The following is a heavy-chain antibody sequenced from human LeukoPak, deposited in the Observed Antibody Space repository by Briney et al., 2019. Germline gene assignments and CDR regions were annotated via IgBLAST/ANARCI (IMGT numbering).Heavy chain of an antibody. CDR1: GDSVSSNSAA. Sequence: SQTLSLTCALSGDSVSSNSAAWNWIRQSPSRGLEWLGRTYYRSKWYNDYAVSVKSRITINPDTSKNQFSLQLNPVTPEDTAVYYCARSLGEGIAAAGDFDYWGQGTLATVSS. CDR2: TYYRSKWYN. CDR3: ARSLGEGIAAAGDFDY. D-gene: IGHD6-13*01. J-gene: IGHJ4*02. V-gene: IGHV6-1*01.